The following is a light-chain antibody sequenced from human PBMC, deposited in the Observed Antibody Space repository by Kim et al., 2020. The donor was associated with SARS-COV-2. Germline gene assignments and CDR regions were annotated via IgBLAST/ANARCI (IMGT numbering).Light chain of an antibody. J-gene: IGKJ4*01. CDR2: GAS. CDR3: QQYTNLPLT. CDR1: QTISSN. V-gene: IGKV3-15*01. Sequence: VSPGDRATLSCRASQTISSNLAWYQQKPGQAPRLLIFGASTRATGIPARFSGSGSGTEFTLTFSSLQSEDSAVYYCQQYTNLPLTFGGGTKVDIK.